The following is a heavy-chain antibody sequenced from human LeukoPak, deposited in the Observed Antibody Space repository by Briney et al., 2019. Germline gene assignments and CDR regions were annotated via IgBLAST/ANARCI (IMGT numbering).Heavy chain of an antibody. D-gene: IGHD5-12*01. CDR3: ASGAEGYVFDP. CDR1: GFTFSSYS. V-gene: IGHV3-48*01. J-gene: IGHJ5*02. Sequence: GGSLRLSCAVSGFTFSSYSMNWVRQAPGKGLEWVSYISSSSSTIYYADSVKGRFTISRDNAKKSLYLQMNSLRVEGTAVYYCASGAEGYVFDPWGQGTLVTVSS. CDR2: ISSSSSTI.